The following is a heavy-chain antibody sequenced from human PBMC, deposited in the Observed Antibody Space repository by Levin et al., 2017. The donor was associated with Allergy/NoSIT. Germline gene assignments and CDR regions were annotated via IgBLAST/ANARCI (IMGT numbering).Heavy chain of an antibody. Sequence: GSLRLSCTVSGASISSYYWSWIRQPPGRGLEWIGYIHYDGNTNYNPSLKSRITISLDTSKNEFSLKLRSVTAADTAVYYCAREYGGDWYFDLWGRGTLVTVSS. CDR3: AREYGGDWYFDL. CDR2: IHYDGNT. D-gene: IGHD2-21*01. CDR1: GASISSYY. J-gene: IGHJ2*01. V-gene: IGHV4-59*01.